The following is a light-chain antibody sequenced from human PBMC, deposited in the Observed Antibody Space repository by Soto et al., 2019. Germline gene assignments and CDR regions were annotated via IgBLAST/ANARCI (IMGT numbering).Light chain of an antibody. CDR3: QQYGDLPRT. Sequence: IVLPRSPGILSFSPGPRATLSCRASQSVSTYLAWYQQKPGQAPRLLIYGASSRATGIPDRFSGSGSGTDFTLTINRLEPEDFAVYYCQQYGDLPRTFGQGTRLDIK. CDR1: QSVSTY. CDR2: GAS. V-gene: IGKV3-20*01. J-gene: IGKJ5*01.